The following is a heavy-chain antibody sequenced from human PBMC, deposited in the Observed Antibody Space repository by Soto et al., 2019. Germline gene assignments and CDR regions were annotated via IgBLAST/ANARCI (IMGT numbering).Heavy chain of an antibody. D-gene: IGHD3-16*01. CDR3: ARGGSGDWFDP. J-gene: IGHJ5*02. V-gene: IGHV4-30-4*01. CDR2: ISYSGST. CDR1: GGSISSGDYY. Sequence: QVQLQESGPGLGKPSQTLSLTCTVSGGSISSGDYYWSWIRQPPGKGLEWIGHISYSGSTYYNPSLNSRVTISVDTSKNQFSRKLSSVTAADTAVDYCARGGSGDWFDPWGQGILVTVSS.